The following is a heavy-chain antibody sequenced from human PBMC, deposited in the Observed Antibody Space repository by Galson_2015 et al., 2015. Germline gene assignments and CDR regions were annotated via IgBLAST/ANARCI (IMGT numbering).Heavy chain of an antibody. J-gene: IGHJ5*02. D-gene: IGHD2-15*01. V-gene: IGHV3-53*01. CDR2: IYSGGST. CDR1: GFTVSSNY. CDR3: ARVLGRYCSGGSSCWFDP. Sequence: LRLSCAASGFTVSSNYMSWVRQAPGKGLEWVSVIYSGGSTYYADSVKGRFTISRDNSKNTLYLQMNSLRAEDTAVYYCARVLGRYCSGGSSCWFDPWGQGTLVTASS.